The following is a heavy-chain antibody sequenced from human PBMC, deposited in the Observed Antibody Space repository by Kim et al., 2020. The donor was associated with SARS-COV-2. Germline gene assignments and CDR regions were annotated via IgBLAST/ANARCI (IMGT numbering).Heavy chain of an antibody. Sequence: ASVKVSCKASAYRFSSFGVTWVRQAPGQGLEWMGWLTTYNGDTNYAQKFQGRVTMTTDTSTTTAYMELRSLRSDDTAVYYCARVTLPLLGGTHNFDYWGQ. CDR2: LTTYNGDT. V-gene: IGHV1-18*01. CDR3: ARVTLPLLGGTHNFDY. J-gene: IGHJ4*02. D-gene: IGHD1-26*01. CDR1: AYRFSSFG.